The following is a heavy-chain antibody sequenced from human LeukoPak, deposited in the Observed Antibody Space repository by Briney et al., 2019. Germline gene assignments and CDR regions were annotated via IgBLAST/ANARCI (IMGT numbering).Heavy chain of an antibody. CDR3: ARDNPDRYCSSTSCYQDY. J-gene: IGHJ4*02. D-gene: IGHD2-2*01. CDR1: GFTFSSYS. CDR2: ISSSSSYI. Sequence: GGSLRLSCAASGFTFSSYSMNWVRQAPGKGLEWVSSISSSSSYIYYADPVKGRFTISRDNAKNSLYLQMNSLRAEDTAVYYCARDNPDRYCSSTSCYQDYWGQETLVTVSS. V-gene: IGHV3-21*01.